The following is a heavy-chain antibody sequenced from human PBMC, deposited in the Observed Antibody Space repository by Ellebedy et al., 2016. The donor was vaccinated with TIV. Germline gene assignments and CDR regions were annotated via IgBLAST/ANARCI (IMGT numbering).Heavy chain of an antibody. CDR3: ARGTVALQPLKYFDS. J-gene: IGHJ4*02. CDR1: GGSFSGYY. CDR2: INHSGST. V-gene: IGHV4-34*01. D-gene: IGHD6-19*01. Sequence: SETLSLTXAVYGGSFSGYYWSWIRQPPGKGLEWIGEINHSGSTNYNPSPKSRVTISVDTSKNQFSLKLRSVTAADTAVYSCARGTVALQPLKYFDSWGQGTLVTVSS.